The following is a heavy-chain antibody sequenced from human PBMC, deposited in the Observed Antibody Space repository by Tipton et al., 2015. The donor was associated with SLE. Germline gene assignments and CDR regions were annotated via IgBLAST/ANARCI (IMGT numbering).Heavy chain of an antibody. CDR1: NGSISSSNYY. D-gene: IGHD4-17*01. J-gene: IGHJ1*01. V-gene: IGHV4-39*07. Sequence: TLSLTCTVSNGSISSSNYYWGWLRQPPGKGLEWIGTTYYTGSAYYHPSLESRVAISVDTSKNQFSLKLSSVTAADTAVYFGAGPYGDYGYSHHWGQGTLVTASS. CDR3: AGPYGDYGYSHH. CDR2: TYYTGSA.